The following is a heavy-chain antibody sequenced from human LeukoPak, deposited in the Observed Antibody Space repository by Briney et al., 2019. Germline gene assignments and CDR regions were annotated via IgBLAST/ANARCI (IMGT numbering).Heavy chain of an antibody. V-gene: IGHV1-2*02. CDR3: ATDDGGYYYYMDV. D-gene: IGHD3-10*01. CDR2: INPNSGGT. Sequence: ASVKVSCKASGYTFTVYYMHWVRQAPGQGLEWMGWINPNSGGTNYAQKFQGRVTMTRDTSISTAYMELSRLRSDDTAVYYCATDDGGYYYYMDVWGKGTTVTVSS. J-gene: IGHJ6*03. CDR1: GYTFTVYY.